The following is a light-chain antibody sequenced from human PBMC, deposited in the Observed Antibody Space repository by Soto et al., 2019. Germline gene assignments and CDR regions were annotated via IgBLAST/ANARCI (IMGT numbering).Light chain of an antibody. CDR1: QSISSW. CDR3: QQYNSYHYT. Sequence: DIQMTQSPSTLSAPVGDRVTITCRASQSISSWLAWYQQKPGKAPKLLIYKASSLESGVPSRFSGSGSGTEFTLTISSLQPDDFDTYYCQQYNSYHYTFGQGTKVDIK. V-gene: IGKV1-5*03. CDR2: KAS. J-gene: IGKJ2*01.